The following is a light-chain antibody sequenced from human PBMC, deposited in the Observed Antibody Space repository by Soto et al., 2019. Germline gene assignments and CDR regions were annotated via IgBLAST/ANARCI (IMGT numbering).Light chain of an antibody. Sequence: IDFAHSPSVLTLSPGERATLSCRASQSVSSSYLAWYQQKPGQAPRLLIYGASSRATGIPDRFSGSGSGTDFTLTISRLEPEDFAVYYCQQYRWTFGQGTKVDI. CDR1: QSVSSSY. CDR2: GAS. J-gene: IGKJ1*01. CDR3: QQYRWT. V-gene: IGKV3-20*01.